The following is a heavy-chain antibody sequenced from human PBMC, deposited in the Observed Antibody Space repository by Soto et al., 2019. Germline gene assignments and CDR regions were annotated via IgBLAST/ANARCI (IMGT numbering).Heavy chain of an antibody. CDR1: GDTFSSYS. CDR2: IVPIFGTT. CDR3: AANSLGGGSQGDV. Sequence: SVKVSCKASGDTFSSYSISWVRQAPGQGLEWMGGIVPIFGTTVYAPRLQGRVTITADGPTSTSYMELSGLTFEDTAVYYCAANSLGGGSQGDVWGQGTTVTVSS. J-gene: IGHJ6*02. V-gene: IGHV1-69*13. D-gene: IGHD3-10*01.